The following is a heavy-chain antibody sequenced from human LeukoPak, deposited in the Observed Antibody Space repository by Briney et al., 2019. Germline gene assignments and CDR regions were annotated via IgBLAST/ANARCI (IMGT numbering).Heavy chain of an antibody. CDR3: ARVSSGYDPLFDY. CDR2: INPNSGGT. Sequence: ASVKVSCKASGYTFTGYYMHWVRQAPGQGLEWMGWINPNSGGTNYAQKFQGRVTMTRDTSISTAYMELSGLRSDDTAVYYCARVSSGYDPLFDYWGQGTLVTVSS. D-gene: IGHD5-12*01. CDR1: GYTFTGYY. V-gene: IGHV1-2*02. J-gene: IGHJ4*02.